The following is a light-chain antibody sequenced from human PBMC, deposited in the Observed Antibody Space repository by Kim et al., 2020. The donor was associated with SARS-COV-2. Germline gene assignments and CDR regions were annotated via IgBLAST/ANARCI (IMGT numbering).Light chain of an antibody. Sequence: DIVMTQSPDSLAVYLGERATINCKSSQSLLYSSNNKNYLAWYQQKPGQPLKLLIYWASTRDSGVPDRFSGSGSGTDFTLTISSLQAEDVAVYYCQQYYSTPHTFGQGTKVEIK. V-gene: IGKV4-1*01. CDR3: QQYYSTPHT. CDR1: QSLLYSSNNKNY. J-gene: IGKJ1*01. CDR2: WAS.